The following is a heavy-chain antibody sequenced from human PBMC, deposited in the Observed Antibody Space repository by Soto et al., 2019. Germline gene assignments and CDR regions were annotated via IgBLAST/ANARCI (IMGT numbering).Heavy chain of an antibody. CDR2: IRGSGDST. Sequence: GESLKISCAASGFTFSSYSMSWVRQAPGKGLERVSAIRGSGDSTYYADSVKGRFTISRDNSKNTLYLQMGSLRAEDMAVYYCARGPGYYFDYWGQGTLVTVSS. J-gene: IGHJ4*02. CDR3: ARGPGYYFDY. V-gene: IGHV3-23*01. CDR1: GFTFSSYS.